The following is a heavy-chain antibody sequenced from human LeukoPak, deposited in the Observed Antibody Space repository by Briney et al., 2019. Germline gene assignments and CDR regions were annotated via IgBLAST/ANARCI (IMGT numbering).Heavy chain of an antibody. CDR3: ARRDIVVVVAARDYGMDV. CDR2: IYYSGST. V-gene: IGHV4-59*01. Sequence: PSETLSLTCTVSGGSISSYYWSWIRQPPGKGLEWIGYIYYSGSTNYNPSLKSRVTISVDTSKNQFSLKLSSVTAADTAVYYCARRDIVVVVAARDYGMDVWGQGATVTVSS. D-gene: IGHD2-15*01. CDR1: GGSISSYY. J-gene: IGHJ6*02.